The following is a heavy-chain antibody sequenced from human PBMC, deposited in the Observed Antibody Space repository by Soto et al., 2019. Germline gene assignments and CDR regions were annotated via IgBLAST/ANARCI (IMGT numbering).Heavy chain of an antibody. CDR3: AITDYYDSSGYSY. J-gene: IGHJ4*02. D-gene: IGHD3-22*01. Sequence: SETLSLTCAVSGGSISSGGYSWSWIRQPPGKGLEWIGYIYHSGSTYYNPSLKSRVTISVDRSKNQFSLKLSSVTAADTAVYYCAITDYYDSSGYSYWGQGTLVTVSS. CDR2: IYHSGST. CDR1: GGSISSGGYS. V-gene: IGHV4-30-2*01.